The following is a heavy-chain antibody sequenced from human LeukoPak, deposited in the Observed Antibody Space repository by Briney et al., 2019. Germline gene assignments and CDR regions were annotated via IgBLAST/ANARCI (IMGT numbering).Heavy chain of an antibody. V-gene: IGHV1-46*01. CDR1: GYTFTSYY. CDR2: INPSGGST. D-gene: IGHD6-13*01. J-gene: IGHJ5*02. CDR3: ARDQVVAAAGTRSWFDP. Sequence: ASVKVSCKASGYTFTSYYMHWVRQAPGQGLEWMGIINPSGGSTSYAQKFQGRVTVTRDTSTSTVYMELSSLRSEDTAVYYCARDQVVAAAGTRSWFDPWGQGTLVTVSS.